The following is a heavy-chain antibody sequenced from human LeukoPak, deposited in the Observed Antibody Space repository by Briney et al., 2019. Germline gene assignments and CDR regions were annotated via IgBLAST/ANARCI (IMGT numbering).Heavy chain of an antibody. V-gene: IGHV4-39*07. CDR1: GGSINNSPYY. D-gene: IGHD3-10*01. CDR2: IYYSGST. Sequence: SETLPLTCTVSGGSINNSPYYWGWIRQPPGKGLEWIGTIYYSGSTYYNPSLNSRVTISVDTSKNHFSLKLSSVTAADTAVYYCAREVDDGSGSYCLDYWGQGTLVTVSS. J-gene: IGHJ4*02. CDR3: AREVDDGSGSYCLDY.